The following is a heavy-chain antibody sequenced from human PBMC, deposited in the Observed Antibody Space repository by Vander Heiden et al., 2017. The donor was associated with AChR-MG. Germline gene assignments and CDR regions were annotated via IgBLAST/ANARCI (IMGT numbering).Heavy chain of an antibody. D-gene: IGHD3-9*01. Sequence: QVQLVQSGAEVKKPGSSVKVSCKASGGTFSSYAISWVRQAPGKGLEWMGGIIPIFGTANYAQKFQGRVTITADESTSTAYMELSSLRSEDTAVYYCARAAPGVLRYFDWLSTPFDYWGQGTLVTVSS. CDR1: GGTFSSYA. CDR3: ARAAPGVLRYFDWLSTPFDY. J-gene: IGHJ4*02. CDR2: IIPIFGTA. V-gene: IGHV1-69*01.